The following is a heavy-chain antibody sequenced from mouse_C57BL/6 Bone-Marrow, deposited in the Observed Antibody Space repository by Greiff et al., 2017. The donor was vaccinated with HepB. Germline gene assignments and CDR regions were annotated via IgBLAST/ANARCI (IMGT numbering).Heavy chain of an antibody. CDR3: ARAGYDGYPPVSY. D-gene: IGHD2-3*01. J-gene: IGHJ3*01. Sequence: EVQLVESGGGLVKPGGSLKLSCAASGFTFSSYAMSWVRQTPEKRLEWVATISDGGSYTYYPDNVKGRFTISRDNAKNNLYLQMSHLKSEDTAMYYCARAGYDGYPPVSYWGQGTLVTVSA. CDR1: GFTFSSYA. V-gene: IGHV5-4*01. CDR2: ISDGGSYT.